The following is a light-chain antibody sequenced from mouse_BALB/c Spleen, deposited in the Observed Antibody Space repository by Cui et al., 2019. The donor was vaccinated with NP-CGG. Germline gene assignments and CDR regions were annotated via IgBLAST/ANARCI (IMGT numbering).Light chain of an antibody. CDR2: GTN. Sequence: QTVLTPESALPPSPGETVTLTCPSSTGAGTPSNYANWVQEKPDHLFTVLIGGTNNRAPGVPARFSGSLIGDKAALTITGAQTEDEAIYFCALWYSNHWVFGGGTKLTVL. CDR3: ALWYSNHWV. J-gene: IGLJ1*01. CDR1: TGAGTPSNY. V-gene: IGLV1*01.